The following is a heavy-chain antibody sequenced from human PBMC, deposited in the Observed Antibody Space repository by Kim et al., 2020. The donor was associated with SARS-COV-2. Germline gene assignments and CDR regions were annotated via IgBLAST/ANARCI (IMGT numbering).Heavy chain of an antibody. J-gene: IGHJ4*02. CDR3: ARGYSYGYVTYYVDY. D-gene: IGHD5-18*01. CDR2: TSSDGRRT. CDR1: GVTFSDYA. V-gene: IGHV3-30*14. Sequence: GGSLRLSCAVSGVTFSDYAMHWVRQAPGKGLEWVAVTSSDGRRTDYADSVKGRFTISRDNSKNTLYLQMGSLRVEDTAVYYCARGYSYGYVTYYVDYWGQGTLVTVSS.